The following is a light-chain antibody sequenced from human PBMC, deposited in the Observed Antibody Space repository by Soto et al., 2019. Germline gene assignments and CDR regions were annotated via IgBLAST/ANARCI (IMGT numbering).Light chain of an antibody. Sequence: DIQMTQSPSSLSASVGDRVTITCRASQSVDTYLNWYQHKSGKVPQFLIYGASNLHSEVPSKFSGSGSGTDFTLTINSLQPEDFATYYCQQTYSATWTVGQGTKVELK. CDR3: QQTYSATWT. J-gene: IGKJ1*01. CDR1: QSVDTY. CDR2: GAS. V-gene: IGKV1-39*01.